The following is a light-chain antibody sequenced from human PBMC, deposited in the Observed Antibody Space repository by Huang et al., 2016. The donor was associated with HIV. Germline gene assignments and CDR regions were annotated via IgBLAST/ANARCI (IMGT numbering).Light chain of an antibody. J-gene: IGKJ1*01. Sequence: EIVLTQSPATLSLSPGERATLSCGASQSVSSNYLAWYQQKPGLATRLLIYDASSRAPGTPDRFSGSESGTDFTLTITRLEPEDFAVYYCQQYGNSPWTFGQGTKVEIK. CDR3: QQYGNSPWT. CDR2: DAS. CDR1: QSVSSNY. V-gene: IGKV3D-20*01.